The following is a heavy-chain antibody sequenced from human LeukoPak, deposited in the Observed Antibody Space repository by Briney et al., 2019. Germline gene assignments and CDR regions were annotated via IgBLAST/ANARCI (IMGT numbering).Heavy chain of an antibody. V-gene: IGHV4-59*01. D-gene: IGHD3-9*01. Sequence: SETLSLTCTVSGGSISSYYWSWIRQPPGKGLEWIGYIYYSGSTNYNPSLKSRVTISVDTSKNQFSLKLSSVTAADTAVYYCARVGLVIRTRHYYYGMDVWGQGTTVTVSS. CDR1: GGSISSYY. CDR2: IYYSGST. CDR3: ARVGLVIRTRHYYYGMDV. J-gene: IGHJ6*02.